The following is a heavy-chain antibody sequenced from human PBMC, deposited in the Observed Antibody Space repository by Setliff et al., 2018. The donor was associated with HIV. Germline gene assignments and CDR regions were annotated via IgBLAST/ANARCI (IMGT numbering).Heavy chain of an antibody. CDR1: GFTFSSFF. V-gene: IGHV3-7*03. CDR3: AKMACSGGNCYSGS. D-gene: IGHD2-15*01. J-gene: IGHJ5*02. CDR2: INQEGSEK. Sequence: LRLSCAASGFTFSSFFMSWVRQAPGKGLEWVANINQEGSEKSYADSVKDRFTISRDNSKNTLYLQMSGLRAEDTAVYYCAKMACSGGNCYSGSWGQGALVTVSS.